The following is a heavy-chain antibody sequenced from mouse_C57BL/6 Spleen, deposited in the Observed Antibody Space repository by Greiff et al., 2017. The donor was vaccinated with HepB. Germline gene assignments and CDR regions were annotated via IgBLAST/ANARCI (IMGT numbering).Heavy chain of an antibody. J-gene: IGHJ2*01. CDR1: GYSITSGYD. CDR3: AREETGSFDY. CDR2: ISYSGST. Sequence: EVMLVESGPGMVKPSQSLSLTCTVTGYSITSGYDWHWIRHFPGNKLEWMGYISYSGSTNYNPSLKSRISITHDTSKNHFFLKLNSVTTEDTATYYCAREETGSFDYWGQGTTLTVSS. V-gene: IGHV3-1*01. D-gene: IGHD4-1*01.